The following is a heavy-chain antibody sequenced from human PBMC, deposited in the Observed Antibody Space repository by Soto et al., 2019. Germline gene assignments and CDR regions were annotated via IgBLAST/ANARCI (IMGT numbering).Heavy chain of an antibody. CDR2: INHSGSS. V-gene: IGHV4-34*01. Sequence: SETLSLTCAVYGGSFSGYYWSWIRQPPGKGLEWIGEINHSGSSNYNPSLKSRVTISVDTSKNQFSLKLSSVTAADTAVYYCARGLVDYGDYFDYWGQGTLVTVSS. J-gene: IGHJ4*02. CDR1: GGSFSGYY. D-gene: IGHD4-17*01. CDR3: ARGLVDYGDYFDY.